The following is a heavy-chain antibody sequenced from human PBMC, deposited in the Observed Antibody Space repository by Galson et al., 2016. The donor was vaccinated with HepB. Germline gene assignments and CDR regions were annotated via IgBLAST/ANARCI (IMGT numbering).Heavy chain of an antibody. CDR2: INPSGGSA. CDR3: ARDIGGGWYFDL. V-gene: IGHV1-46*01. Sequence: SCKASGFSFTNYYIHWVRQAPGQRPAWMGIINPSGGSATYAQRLQARVSMPRDTSPGAVNMDLGRLRSDDTAVYYCARDIGGGWYFDLWGQGTLVTVSS. CDR1: GFSFTNYY. D-gene: IGHD3-16*01. J-gene: IGHJ2*01.